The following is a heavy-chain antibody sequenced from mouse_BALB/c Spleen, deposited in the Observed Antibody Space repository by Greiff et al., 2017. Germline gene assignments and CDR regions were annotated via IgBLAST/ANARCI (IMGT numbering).Heavy chain of an antibody. CDR1: GFTFSSYT. CDR2: ISSGGGNT. D-gene: IGHD1-1*01. V-gene: IGHV5-9*04. CDR3: ARSTVVDDWYFDV. J-gene: IGHJ1*01. Sequence: EVQRVESGGGLVKPGGSLKLSCAASGFTFSSYTMSWVRQTPEKRLEWVATISSGGGNTYYPDSVKGRFTISRDNARNILYLQMSSLRSEDTAMYYCARSTVVDDWYFDVWGAGTTVTVSS.